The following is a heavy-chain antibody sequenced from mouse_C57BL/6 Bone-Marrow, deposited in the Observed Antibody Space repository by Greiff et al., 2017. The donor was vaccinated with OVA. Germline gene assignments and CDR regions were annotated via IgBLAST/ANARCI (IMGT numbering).Heavy chain of an antibody. CDR3: ARFLWYFDV. J-gene: IGHJ1*03. V-gene: IGHV1-26*01. CDR2: INPNNGGT. CDR1: GYTFTDYY. Sequence: EVQLQQSGPELVKPGASVKISCKASGYTFTDYYMNWVKQSHGKSLEWIGDINPNNGGTSYNQKFKGKATLTVDKSSSSAYMELRSLTSEDSAVYYCARFLWYFDVWGTGTTVTVSS.